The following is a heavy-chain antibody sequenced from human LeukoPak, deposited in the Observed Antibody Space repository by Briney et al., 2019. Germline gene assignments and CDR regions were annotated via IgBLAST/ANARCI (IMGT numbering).Heavy chain of an antibody. CDR3: ARLGYGGPRRAFDI. Sequence: PSETLSLTCAVSGGSISSSNWWSWVRQPPGKGLEWIGEIYHSGSTNYNPSLKSRVTISVDKSKNQFSLKLSSVTAADTAVYYCARLGYGGPRRAFDIWGQGTMVTVSS. J-gene: IGHJ3*02. D-gene: IGHD4-23*01. CDR1: GGSISSSNW. V-gene: IGHV4-4*02. CDR2: IYHSGST.